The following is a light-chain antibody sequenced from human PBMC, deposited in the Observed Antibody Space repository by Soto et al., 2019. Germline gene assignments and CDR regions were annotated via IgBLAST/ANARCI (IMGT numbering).Light chain of an antibody. Sequence: IVQTQSPGTLSLAPGKGATLSCRASQSLSSDSLAWYRQKLGQAPRLLIYGVSKRATGLPDRFSGGGSGTDFTLTITRLEPQDSAVYYCHQYGTSPPTFGQGTRLEIK. CDR2: GVS. CDR3: HQYGTSPPT. CDR1: QSLSSDS. J-gene: IGKJ2*01. V-gene: IGKV3-20*01.